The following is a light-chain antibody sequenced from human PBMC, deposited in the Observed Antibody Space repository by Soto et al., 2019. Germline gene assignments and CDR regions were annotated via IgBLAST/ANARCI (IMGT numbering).Light chain of an antibody. J-gene: IGLJ3*02. V-gene: IGLV2-11*01. CDR2: DVS. Sequence: QSVLTQPPSVSAAPGQTVTISCSGTSSDVGGYNYVSWYQQHPGKAPKLMIYDVSKRPSGVPDRFSGSKSGNTASLTISGLQAEDEADYYCCSYAGSRWVFGGGTKLTVL. CDR1: SSDVGGYNY. CDR3: CSYAGSRWV.